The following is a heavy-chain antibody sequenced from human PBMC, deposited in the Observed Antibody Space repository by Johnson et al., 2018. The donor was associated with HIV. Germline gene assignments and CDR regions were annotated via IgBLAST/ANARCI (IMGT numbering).Heavy chain of an antibody. V-gene: IGHV3-7*05. J-gene: IGHJ3*01. CDR1: GFTFSSYW. CDR3: AAQKQLKF. CDR2: IKQDGSEK. Sequence: VQLVESGGGLVQPGGSLRLSCAASGFTFSSYWMTWVRQAPGRGLEWVANIKQDGSEKYYVDSVKGRFTISRDNAKNSLYLQMNRLRAEDTAMYYCAAQKQLKFWGQGTMVTVSS. D-gene: IGHD6-13*01.